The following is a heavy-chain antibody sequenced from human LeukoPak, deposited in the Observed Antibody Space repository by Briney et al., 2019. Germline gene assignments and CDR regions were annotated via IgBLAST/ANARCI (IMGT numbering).Heavy chain of an antibody. CDR1: GFTFSSYW. CDR3: ASQAYSSSPSVGY. V-gene: IGHV3-74*01. J-gene: IGHJ4*02. Sequence: PGGSLRLSCAASGFTFSSYWIHWVRQAPGKGLVWVSRINTESTSTSYADSVKGRFTISRDNAKNTLYLQMNSLRAEDTALYYCASQAYSSSPSVGYWGQGTLVTVSS. D-gene: IGHD6-6*01. CDR2: INTESTST.